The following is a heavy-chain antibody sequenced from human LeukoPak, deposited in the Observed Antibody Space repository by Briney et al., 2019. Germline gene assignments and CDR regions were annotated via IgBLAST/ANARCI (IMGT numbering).Heavy chain of an antibody. Sequence: SDTLSLTCAVSGYSISSSNYWSWIRQPPGKGLEWIGYIYYSGSTNYNPSLKSRVTISVDTSKNQFSLKLSSVTAADTAVYYCAREAADIVVVVGAMTQPYYFDYWGQGTLVTVSS. V-gene: IGHV4-61*01. D-gene: IGHD2-15*01. J-gene: IGHJ4*02. CDR2: IYYSGST. CDR3: AREAADIVVVVGAMTQPYYFDY. CDR1: GYSISSSNY.